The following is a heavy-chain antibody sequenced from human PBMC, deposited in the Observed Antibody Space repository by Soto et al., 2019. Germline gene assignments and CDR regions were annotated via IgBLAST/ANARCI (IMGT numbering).Heavy chain of an antibody. CDR2: ISSSSSTI. D-gene: IGHD5-12*01. J-gene: IGHJ6*02. V-gene: IGHV3-48*02. CDR3: ARDRTVATDPFDYGMDV. Sequence: GGSLRLSCAASGFTFSSYSMNWVRQAPGKGLEWVSYISSSSSTIYYADSVKGRFTISRDNAKNSLYLQMNSLRDEDTAVYYCARDRTVATDPFDYGMDVWGQGTTVTVSS. CDR1: GFTFSSYS.